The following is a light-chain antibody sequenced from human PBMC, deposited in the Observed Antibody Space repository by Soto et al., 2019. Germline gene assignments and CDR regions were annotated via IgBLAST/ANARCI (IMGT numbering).Light chain of an antibody. CDR1: QSVSSY. CDR2: GAS. Sequence: EIVLTQSPATRASSPVERATLSCRASQSVSSYLAWYQQKPGQAPRLLISGASSRATGIPDRFSGSGSGTDFSLTIDRLEPEEFALDYGQHYGASPITGGQGKRLAIK. V-gene: IGKV3-20*01. J-gene: IGKJ5*01. CDR3: QHYGASPIT.